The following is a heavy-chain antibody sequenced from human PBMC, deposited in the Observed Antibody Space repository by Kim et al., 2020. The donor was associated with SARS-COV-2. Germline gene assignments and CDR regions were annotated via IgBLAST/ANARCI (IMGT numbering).Heavy chain of an antibody. CDR3: ARRPRGYSGYDQNWFDP. CDR1: GYTFTSYG. V-gene: IGHV1-18*01. Sequence: ASVKVSCKASGYTFTSYGISWVRQAPGQGLEWMGWISAYNGNTNYAQKLQGRVTMTTDTSTSTAYMELRSLRSDDTAVYYCARRPRGYSGYDQNWFDPWGQGTLVTVSS. CDR2: ISAYNGNT. D-gene: IGHD5-12*01. J-gene: IGHJ5*02.